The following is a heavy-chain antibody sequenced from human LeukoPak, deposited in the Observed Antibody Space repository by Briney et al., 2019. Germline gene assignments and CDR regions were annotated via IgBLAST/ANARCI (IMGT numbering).Heavy chain of an antibody. CDR3: AKDLSLDSYGDDYYGMDV. V-gene: IGHV3-30*18. D-gene: IGHD5-18*01. J-gene: IGHJ6*02. CDR1: GFTFSSYG. Sequence: GRSLRLSCAASGFTFSSYGMHWVRQAPGKGLEWVAVISYDGGNKYYADSVKGRFTISRDNSKNTLYLQMNSLRAEDTAVYYCAKDLSLDSYGDDYYGMDVWGQGTTVTVSS. CDR2: ISYDGGNK.